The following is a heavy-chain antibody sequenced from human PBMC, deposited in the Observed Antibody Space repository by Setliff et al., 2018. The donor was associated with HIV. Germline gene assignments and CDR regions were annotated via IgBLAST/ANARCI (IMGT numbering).Heavy chain of an antibody. D-gene: IGHD3-22*01. J-gene: IGHJ4*02. CDR2: INTETGNP. CDR1: GYTLTTYG. V-gene: IGHV7-4-1*02. Sequence: VASVKVSCKASGYTLTTYGISWVRQAPGQGPEWMGWINTETGNPMYAQGFTGRFVFSLDTSVSTAYLQISSLKAEDIAVYYCARDGYYYDSSGHLAYYFDYWGQGTLVTVSS. CDR3: ARDGYYYDSSGHLAYYFDY.